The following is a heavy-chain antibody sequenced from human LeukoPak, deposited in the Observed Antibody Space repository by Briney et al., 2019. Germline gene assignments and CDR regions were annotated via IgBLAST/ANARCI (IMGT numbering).Heavy chain of an antibody. V-gene: IGHV1-69*04. CDR3: AREVVEYYGSGSNGLDY. Sequence: SVKVSCKASGGTFSSYAISWVRQAPGQGLEWMGRIIPILGIANYAQKFQGRVTITADKSTSTAYMELSSLRSEDTAVYYCAREVVEYYGSGSNGLDYWGQGTLVTVSS. D-gene: IGHD3-10*01. CDR1: GGTFSSYA. J-gene: IGHJ4*02. CDR2: IIPILGIA.